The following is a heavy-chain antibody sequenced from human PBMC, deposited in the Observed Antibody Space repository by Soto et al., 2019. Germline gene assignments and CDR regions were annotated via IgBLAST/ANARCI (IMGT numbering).Heavy chain of an antibody. D-gene: IGHD3-3*01. CDR1: GGTFTSYA. Sequence: QVQLVQSGAEVRKPGSSVKVSCKASGGTFTSYAISWVRQAPGQGLEWMGGIIPIFGTANYAQKFQGRVTITAGESTTTAYMELSRLRSEDTAVYYCARAFGFWNGYYYYYGMDVWGQGTTVTVSS. V-gene: IGHV1-69*01. CDR3: ARAFGFWNGYYYYYGMDV. CDR2: IIPIFGTA. J-gene: IGHJ6*02.